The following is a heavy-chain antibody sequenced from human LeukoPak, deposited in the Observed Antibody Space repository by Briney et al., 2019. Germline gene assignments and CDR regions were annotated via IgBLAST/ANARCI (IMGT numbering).Heavy chain of an antibody. CDR1: SGSFSGYY. CDR2: INHSGST. V-gene: IGHV4-34*01. J-gene: IGHJ6*03. CDR3: ARLGSSSRRGFYYYYMDV. Sequence: PSETLPLTCAVYSGSFSGYYWSWIRQPPGKGLEWIGEINHSGSTNYNPSLKSRVTISVDTSKNQFSLKLSSVTAADTAVYYCARLGSSSRRGFYYYYMDVWGKGTTVTVSS. D-gene: IGHD6-6*01.